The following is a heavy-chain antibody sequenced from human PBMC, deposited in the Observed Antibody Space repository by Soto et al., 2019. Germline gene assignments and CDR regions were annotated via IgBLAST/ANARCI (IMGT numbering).Heavy chain of an antibody. CDR2: IYDSETT. CDR3: ARMSPDSSCWRLDH. D-gene: IGHD2-15*01. J-gene: IGHJ4*02. V-gene: IGHV4-59*08. CDR1: GGSISNYY. Sequence: SETLSLTCTVSGGSISNYYWTWIRQPPGKGLEWIGHIYDSETTNYHPPLKSRVTMSLDTSTNQFSLRLTSVTAADTAVYYCARMSPDSSCWRLDHWSQGNVLTVSS.